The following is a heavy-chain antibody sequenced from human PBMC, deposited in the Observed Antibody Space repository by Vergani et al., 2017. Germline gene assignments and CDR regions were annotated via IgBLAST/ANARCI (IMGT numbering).Heavy chain of an antibody. J-gene: IGHJ4*02. CDR3: TRFDWGSFPFDY. D-gene: IGHD7-27*01. CDR1: GYNFTNYW. Sequence: EVQLVQSGAEVKKPGESLKISCKGSGYNFTNYWIAWVPQMPGKGLEWMGIIYPGDSDTRYSPSFQGQVTISADKSITTAYLQWSSLKASDTAMYYCTRFDWGSFPFDYWGQGTLVTVSS. CDR2: IYPGDSDT. V-gene: IGHV5-51*03.